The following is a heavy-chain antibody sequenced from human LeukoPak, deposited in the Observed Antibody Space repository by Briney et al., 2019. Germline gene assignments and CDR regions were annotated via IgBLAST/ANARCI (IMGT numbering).Heavy chain of an antibody. CDR1: GFTFSSYA. V-gene: IGHV3-64*01. D-gene: IGHD3-10*01. CDR3: AKDRPGPSMVRGVIGY. CDR2: ISSNGGST. Sequence: GAALRLSCAASGFTFSSYAMHWVRQAPGKGLEYVSAISSNGGSTYYANYVKGTFTISRANSKDTIYLQMNSQRAEATAVYYCAKDRPGPSMVRGVIGYWGQGTLVTVSS. J-gene: IGHJ4*02.